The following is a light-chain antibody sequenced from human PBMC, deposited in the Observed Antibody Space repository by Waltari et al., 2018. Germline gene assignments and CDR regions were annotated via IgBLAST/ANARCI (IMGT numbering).Light chain of an antibody. V-gene: IGLV3-21*02. J-gene: IGLJ3*02. CDR2: DDS. Sequence: TQPPSVSVAPGQTARITCGEDNIGSKTVHWYQQRPGQAPVLVVYDDSDRPSGIPERFSGSNSGNTATLTISRAEAGDEADYYCQVWDSSSEEMVFGGGTKLTVL. CDR1: NIGSKT. CDR3: QVWDSSSEEMV.